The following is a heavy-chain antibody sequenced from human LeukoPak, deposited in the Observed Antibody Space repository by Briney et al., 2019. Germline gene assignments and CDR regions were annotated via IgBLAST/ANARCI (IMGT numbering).Heavy chain of an antibody. CDR1: GFTFSSYA. J-gene: IGHJ6*02. CDR3: ARDPAAAGMDV. CDR2: IYSGGST. V-gene: IGHV3-66*01. D-gene: IGHD6-13*01. Sequence: PGGSLRLSCAASGFTFSSYAMSWVRQAPGKGLEWVSVIYSGGSTYYADSVKGRFTISRDNSKNTLYLQMNSLRAEDTAVYYCARDPAAAGMDVWGQGTTVTVSS.